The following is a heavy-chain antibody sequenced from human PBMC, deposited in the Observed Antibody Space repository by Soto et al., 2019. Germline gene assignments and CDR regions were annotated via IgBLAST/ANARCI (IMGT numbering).Heavy chain of an antibody. D-gene: IGHD1-1*01. J-gene: IGHJ3*02. V-gene: IGHV3-15*01. CDR2: IKSKAGGGTT. CDR1: GVTLSNAW. Sequence: EVQLMESGGGLVKPGGSLRLSCAASGVTLSNAWMSWVRQAPGKGLEWVGRIKSKAGGGTTDYAAPVKGRFTISRDDSKNTLYLQMNSLKTEDTAVYYCTADLPDETNALDIWGQGTMVTVSS. CDR3: TADLPDETNALDI.